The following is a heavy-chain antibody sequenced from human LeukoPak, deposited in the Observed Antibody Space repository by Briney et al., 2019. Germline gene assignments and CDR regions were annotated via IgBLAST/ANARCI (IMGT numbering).Heavy chain of an antibody. Sequence: SETLSLTCTVSGGSISSGDYYWSWIRQPPGKGLEWIGYIYYSGSTYYNPSLKSRVTISVDTSKNQFSLKLSSVTAADTAVYYCARDQGGYDYDYWGQGTLVTVSS. CDR2: IYYSGST. V-gene: IGHV4-30-4*01. CDR1: GGSISSGDYY. J-gene: IGHJ4*02. D-gene: IGHD5-12*01. CDR3: ARDQGGYDYDY.